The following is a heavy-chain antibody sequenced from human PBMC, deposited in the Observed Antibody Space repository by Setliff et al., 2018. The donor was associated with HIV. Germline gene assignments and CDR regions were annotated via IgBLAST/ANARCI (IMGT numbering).Heavy chain of an antibody. CDR2: ISYHEKDT. D-gene: IGHD4-17*01. CDR1: GFTFSNYG. J-gene: IGHJ4*02. CDR3: TKPTTVVTSYYFDS. V-gene: IGHV3-30*18. Sequence: GGSLRLSCGASGFTFSNYGMQWVRQAPGKGLERVAIISYHEKDTFYADSVKGRFTISRDNSKNMLYLQMNSLRTEDTGVYYCTKPTTVVTSYYFDSWGQGTQVTVSS.